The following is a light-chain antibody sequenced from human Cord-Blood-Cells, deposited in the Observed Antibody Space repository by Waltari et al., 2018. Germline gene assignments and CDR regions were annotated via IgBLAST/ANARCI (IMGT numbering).Light chain of an antibody. J-gene: IGLJ1*01. CDR3: NSRESSGNHLYV. CDR2: GKN. Sequence: SSELTQDPAVSVALGQTVRITCQGDSLRSYYASWYQQKPGQAPVLVIYGKNNRPSGLPDRFSGSSSGNTASLTITGAQAEDEADYYCNSRESSGNHLYVFGTGTKVTVL. CDR1: SLRSYY. V-gene: IGLV3-19*01.